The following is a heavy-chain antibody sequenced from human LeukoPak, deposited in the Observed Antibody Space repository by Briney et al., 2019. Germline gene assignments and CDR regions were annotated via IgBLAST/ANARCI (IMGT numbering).Heavy chain of an antibody. CDR1: GFTFSSYS. J-gene: IGHJ4*02. CDR2: ISSSSDYI. CDR3: ARDLRYCSSTSCRGGDY. V-gene: IGHV3-21*01. D-gene: IGHD2-2*01. Sequence: GSLRLSCAASGFTFSSYSLNWVRQAPGKGLEWVSSISSSSDYIYYADSVKGRFTISRDNAKNSLYLQMSSLRAEDTAVYYCARDLRYCSSTSCRGGDYWGQGTLVTVSS.